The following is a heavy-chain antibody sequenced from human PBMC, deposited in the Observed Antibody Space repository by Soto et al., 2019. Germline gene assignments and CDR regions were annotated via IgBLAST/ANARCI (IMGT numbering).Heavy chain of an antibody. J-gene: IGHJ6*03. D-gene: IGHD6-13*01. CDR2: IITDGTST. CDR1: GFIFSSYW. Sequence: PGGSLRLSCAASGFIFSSYWMHWVRQAPGKGLVWVSRIITDGTSTTYADSVKGRFTISRDNGKNTLYLQMNSLRAEDTAVYYCATGLSTRGYYMDVWGKGTTVTVSS. CDR3: ATGLSTRGYYMDV. V-gene: IGHV3-74*01.